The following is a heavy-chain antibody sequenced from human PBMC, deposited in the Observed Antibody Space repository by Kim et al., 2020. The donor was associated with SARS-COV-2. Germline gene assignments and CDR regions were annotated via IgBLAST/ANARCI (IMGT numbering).Heavy chain of an antibody. J-gene: IGHJ6*02. CDR2: IDSGGNT. CDR3: ASDPGLPNGMGG. D-gene: IGHD4-17*01. CDR1: GIIVSSNY. V-gene: IGHV3-66*01. Sequence: GGSLRLSCAASGIIVSSNYMSWVRQAPGKGLEWVSVIDSGGNTFYADSVKGRFTTSRDSSKNTLYLNMNSLRAEDTAVYSCASDPGLPNGMGGWGQGTTV.